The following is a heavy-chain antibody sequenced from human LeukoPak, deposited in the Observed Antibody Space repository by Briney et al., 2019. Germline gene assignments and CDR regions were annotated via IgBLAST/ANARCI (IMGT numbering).Heavy chain of an antibody. J-gene: IGHJ4*02. CDR1: GFTFSSYG. Sequence: GGSLRPSCAASGFTFSSYGMHWVRHAPGKGLEWVAFIRYDGSNKYYADSVKGRFTISRDNSKNTLYLQMNSLRAEDTAVYYCAKDSGSYYFDYWGQGTLVTVSS. CDR2: IRYDGSNK. D-gene: IGHD1-26*01. CDR3: AKDSGSYYFDY. V-gene: IGHV3-30*02.